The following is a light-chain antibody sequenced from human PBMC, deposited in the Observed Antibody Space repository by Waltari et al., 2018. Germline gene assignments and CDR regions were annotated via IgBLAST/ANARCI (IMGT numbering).Light chain of an antibody. CDR1: SSDVGAYNF. J-gene: IGLJ3*02. CDR3: SSFTSSDTYV. V-gene: IGLV2-14*03. Sequence: QSALTQPASVSESPGQSLTISCTGTSSDVGAYNFAPWYQQHPGKAPKLMIYDVTKRPSGVSTRFAGSKAGDTASLTISGLQAEDEADYYCSSFTSSDTYVFGGGTKLTVL. CDR2: DVT.